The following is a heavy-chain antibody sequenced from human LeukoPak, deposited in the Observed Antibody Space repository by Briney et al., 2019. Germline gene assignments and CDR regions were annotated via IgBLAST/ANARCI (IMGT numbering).Heavy chain of an antibody. J-gene: IGHJ4*02. CDR2: INERGGGT. V-gene: IGHV3-23*01. D-gene: IGHD3-3*01. CDR1: GFTFNTYA. Sequence: GGSLRLSCAASGFTFNTYAMSWVRQAPGKGLEWVSIINERGGGTYYADSVKGRFTISRDNAKNSLYLQMNSLRAEDTAVYYCARDAEPDYDFWSGYSAYWGQGTLVTVSS. CDR3: ARDAEPDYDFWSGYSAY.